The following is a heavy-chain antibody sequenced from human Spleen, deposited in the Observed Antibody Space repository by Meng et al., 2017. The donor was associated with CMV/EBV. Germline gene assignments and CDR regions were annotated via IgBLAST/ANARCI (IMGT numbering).Heavy chain of an antibody. J-gene: IGHJ5*02. CDR2: INHSGST. CDR3: ASCERGQQLVTPFDP. V-gene: IGHV4-34*01. Sequence: HVHPRQLGRCLLKPSEARSLTCAVYRVSVSVYYWSWIRQPPGKGLEWIGEINHSGSTNYNPSLKSRVTISVDTSKNQFSLKLSSVTAADTAVYYCASCERGQQLVTPFDPWGQGTLVTVSS. CDR1: RVSVSVYY. D-gene: IGHD6-13*01.